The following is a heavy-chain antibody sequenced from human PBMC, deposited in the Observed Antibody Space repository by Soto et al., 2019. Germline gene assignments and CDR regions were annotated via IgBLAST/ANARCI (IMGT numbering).Heavy chain of an antibody. V-gene: IGHV1-18*01. CDR1: GYAFTSYG. Sequence: QVQLVQSGAEVKKPGASVKVSCKASGYAFTSYGISWVRQAPGQGLEWMGWISAYNSNTNYAQKLQGRVTMTTDTSTSTAYMELRSLRSDDTAVYYCARDYGPAAIPPSGGAGYWGQGTLVTVSS. D-gene: IGHD2-2*01. CDR3: ARDYGPAAIPPSGGAGY. CDR2: ISAYNSNT. J-gene: IGHJ4*02.